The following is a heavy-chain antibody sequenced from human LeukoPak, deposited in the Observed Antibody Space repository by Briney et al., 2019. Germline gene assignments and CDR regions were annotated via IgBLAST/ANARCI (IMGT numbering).Heavy chain of an antibody. D-gene: IGHD6-13*01. J-gene: IGHJ4*02. CDR1: GYTFTGYY. CDR3: ARADSSSWYSSRYFFDY. CDR2: INPNSGGT. Sequence: ASVKVSCKASGYTFTGYYMHWVRRAPGQGLEWMGWINPNSGGTNYAQKFQGRVTMTRDTSISTAYMELSRLRSDDTAVYYCARADSSSWYSSRYFFDYWGQGTLVTVSS. V-gene: IGHV1-2*02.